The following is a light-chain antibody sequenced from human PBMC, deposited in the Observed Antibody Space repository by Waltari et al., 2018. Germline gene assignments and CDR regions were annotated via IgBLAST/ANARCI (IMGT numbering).Light chain of an antibody. Sequence: QSALTQPAAEPGTPGQSITTSSNGTNSDDESYNIVYWYQQNPGKATKLMIYEGSKRPSGVSNRFFGSKSGNTASLTISGLQAEDEADYYCCSYAGSSSVVFGGGTKLTVL. CDR1: NSDDESYNI. J-gene: IGLJ2*01. V-gene: IGLV2-23*01. CDR3: CSYAGSSSVV. CDR2: EGS.